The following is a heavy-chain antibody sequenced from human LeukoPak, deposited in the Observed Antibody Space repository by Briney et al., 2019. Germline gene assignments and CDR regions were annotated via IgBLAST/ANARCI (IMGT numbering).Heavy chain of an antibody. Sequence: PSETLSLTCTVSGGSISSSSYYWGWIRQPPGKGLEWIGSIYYSGSTYYNPSLKSRVTISVDTSKNQFSLKLSSVTAADTAVYYCATAKDIVVVVAAINWFDPWGQGTLVTVSS. J-gene: IGHJ5*02. CDR2: IYYSGST. CDR1: GGSISSSSYY. D-gene: IGHD2-15*01. CDR3: ATAKDIVVVVAAINWFDP. V-gene: IGHV4-39*01.